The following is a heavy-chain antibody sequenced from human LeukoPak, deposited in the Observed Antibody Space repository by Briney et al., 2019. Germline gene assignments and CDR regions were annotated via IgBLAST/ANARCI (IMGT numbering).Heavy chain of an antibody. J-gene: IGHJ4*02. V-gene: IGHV1-69*13. CDR1: GGTFSSYA. Sequence: GASVKVSCKASGGTFSSYAISWVRQAPGQGLEWMGGIIPIFGTANYAQKFQGRVTITADESTSTAYMELSSLRSEDTAVYYCARGAGGYRSGGSCYGPFDYWGQGTLVTVSS. CDR3: ARGAGGYRSGGSCYGPFDY. D-gene: IGHD2-15*01. CDR2: IIPIFGTA.